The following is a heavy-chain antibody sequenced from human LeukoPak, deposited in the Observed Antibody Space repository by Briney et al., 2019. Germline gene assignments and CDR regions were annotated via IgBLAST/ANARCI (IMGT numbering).Heavy chain of an antibody. Sequence: GGSLTLSCAASGFTVSSHSKSWVRQAPGKGLEWVSIIYSGGSASYTDSVKGRFTISRDNSKNTLDLQMNSLRAEDTAVYYCARGDGYNTFDYWGQGTLAPFS. CDR1: GFTVSSHS. CDR2: IYSGGSA. D-gene: IGHD5-24*01. CDR3: ARGDGYNTFDY. J-gene: IGHJ4*02. V-gene: IGHV3-53*01.